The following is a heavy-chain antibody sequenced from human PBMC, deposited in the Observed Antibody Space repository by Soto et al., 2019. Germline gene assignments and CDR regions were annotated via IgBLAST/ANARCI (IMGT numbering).Heavy chain of an antibody. Sequence: SETLSLTCTVSGASISRNYWSWVRQPAGKRLEWIGRIYISGSTNYNPSLRSRVTMSVDTSKNQFSLKLSSVTAADTAVYYCASDDSGGNYLGFSENRGQGTLVTVSS. V-gene: IGHV4-4*07. CDR2: IYISGST. CDR1: GASISRNY. J-gene: IGHJ4*02. D-gene: IGHD3-22*01. CDR3: ASDDSGGNYLGFSEN.